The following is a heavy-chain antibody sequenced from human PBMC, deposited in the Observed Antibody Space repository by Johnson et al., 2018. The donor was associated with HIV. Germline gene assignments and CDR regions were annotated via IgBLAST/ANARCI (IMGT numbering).Heavy chain of an antibody. CDR1: GFTLRNYW. CDR3: ARQGPGYCSGSGCYYDAFDI. D-gene: IGHD2-15*01. Sequence: MQLVESGGGLVQPGGSLRLSCAASGFTLRNYWVNWVRQLPGKGLVWVSRIKSDGSSITYADFAKGRFTISRDNAKDTVYLQMTSLRAEDTAVYYCARQGPGYCSGSGCYYDAFDIWGQGTMVTVSS. V-gene: IGHV3-74*03. J-gene: IGHJ3*02. CDR2: IKSDGSSI.